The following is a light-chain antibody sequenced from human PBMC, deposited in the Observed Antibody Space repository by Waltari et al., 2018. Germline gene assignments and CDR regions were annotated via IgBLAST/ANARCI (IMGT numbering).Light chain of an antibody. J-gene: IGKJ1*01. CDR2: AAS. CDR1: QSVSRY. V-gene: IGKV3-20*01. Sequence: TLAGRASQSVSRYLAWYQQKPGQAPRLLIYAASTRATGIPDRFSGGGSGTDFSLTISRLEPEDFAVYFCQHHVRLPATFGQGTKVEIK. CDR3: QHHVRLPAT.